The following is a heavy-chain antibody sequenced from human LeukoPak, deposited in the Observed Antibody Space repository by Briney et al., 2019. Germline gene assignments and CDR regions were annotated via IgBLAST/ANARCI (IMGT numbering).Heavy chain of an antibody. CDR2: ISGRSGST. V-gene: IGHV3-23*01. CDR3: ARWGDYDVLTGYYVSDF. CDR1: GFTFSSYG. J-gene: IGHJ4*02. Sequence: GGSLRLSCAASGFTFSSYGMHWVRQAPGKGLEWVSAISGRSGSTYYADSVKGRFTISRDSSKNTLYLQMNSLRADDTAVYYCARWGDYDVLTGYYVSDFWGQGTLVTVSS. D-gene: IGHD3-9*01.